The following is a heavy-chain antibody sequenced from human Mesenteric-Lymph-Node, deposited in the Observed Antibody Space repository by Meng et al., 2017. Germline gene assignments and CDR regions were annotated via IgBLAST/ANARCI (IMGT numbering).Heavy chain of an antibody. D-gene: IGHD3-22*01. J-gene: IGHJ4*02. CDR1: GFTFDDYA. CDR3: ASGGEYYHDSSGYLRLDY. V-gene: IGHV3-43D*03. CDR2: ISWDGGST. Sequence: GESLKISCAASGFTFDDYAMHWVRQAPGKGLEWVSLISWDGGSTYYADSVKGRFTISRDNSKNSLYLQMNSLRAEDTALYYCASGGEYYHDSSGYLRLDYWGQGTLVTVSS.